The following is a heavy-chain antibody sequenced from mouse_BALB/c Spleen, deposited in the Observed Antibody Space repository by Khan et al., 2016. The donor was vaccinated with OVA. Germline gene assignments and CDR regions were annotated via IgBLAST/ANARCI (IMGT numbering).Heavy chain of an antibody. J-gene: IGHJ3*01. D-gene: IGHD2-14*01. CDR2: IYPGDGDT. CDR1: GYAFSNYW. CDR3: ARSGYDYFAY. V-gene: IGHV1-80*01. Sequence: QVQLQQSGAELVRPGSPVKISCKASGYAFSNYWMNWVKQRPGQGLEWIGQIYPGDGDTSFNGKFRGKATLTADKSSSTAYMQLSSLTSEDSAVYFCARSGYDYFAYWGQGTLVTVSA.